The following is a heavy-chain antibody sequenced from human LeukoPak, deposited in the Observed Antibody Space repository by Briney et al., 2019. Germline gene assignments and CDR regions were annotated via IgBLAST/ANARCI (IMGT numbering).Heavy chain of an antibody. CDR3: ARGAYCGGDCPLPNSLY. J-gene: IGHJ4*02. Sequence: GGSLRLSCAASEFTFSRYWMHWVRQAPGKGLVWVSRIKGDGRSTTYADSVEGRFTMSRDNAKNTLYLQKNSLTAEDTAVYYGARGAYCGGDCPLPNSLYWGRGTLVTVSS. D-gene: IGHD2-21*01. V-gene: IGHV3-74*01. CDR2: IKGDGRST. CDR1: EFTFSRYW.